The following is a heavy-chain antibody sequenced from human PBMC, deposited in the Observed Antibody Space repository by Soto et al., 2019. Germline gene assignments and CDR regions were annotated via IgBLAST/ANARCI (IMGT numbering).Heavy chain of an antibody. CDR2: IYYSGST. Sequence: QVQLQESGPGLVKPSETLSLTCTVSGGSVSSGSYYWSWIRQPPGKGLEWIGYIYYSGSTNYNPSPRSLVTVTVAASTNLASLKLSSVTAADTAAYDSARGIEGWYQGRYFYGMDVWGQGTAVTVSS. V-gene: IGHV4-61*01. CDR3: ARGIEGWYQGRYFYGMDV. J-gene: IGHJ6*02. CDR1: GGSVSSGSYY. D-gene: IGHD6-19*01.